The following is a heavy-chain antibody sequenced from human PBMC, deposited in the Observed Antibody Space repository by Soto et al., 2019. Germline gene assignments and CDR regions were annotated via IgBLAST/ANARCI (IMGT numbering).Heavy chain of an antibody. V-gene: IGHV3-48*01. CDR1: RFTLGAYI. J-gene: IGHJ4*02. CDR2: ISGSSSNI. D-gene: IGHD3-16*02. Sequence: EVQLVESGGALVRPGSSLRLSCAASRFTLGAYIMNWVRQAPGKGLEWISYISGSSSNIYYADSVKGRFTISRDNAKNSLYLQMHSLRVEDTAVYYCARGEDYVWGSYRYTPFDYWGQGTLVTVSS. CDR3: ARGEDYVWGSYRYTPFDY.